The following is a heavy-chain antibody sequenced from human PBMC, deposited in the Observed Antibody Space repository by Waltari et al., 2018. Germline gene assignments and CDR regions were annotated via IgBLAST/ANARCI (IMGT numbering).Heavy chain of an antibody. D-gene: IGHD6-13*01. CDR3: ARGNWYLDP. V-gene: IGHV4-59*01. J-gene: IGHJ5*02. CDR1: GGAISSYF. CDR2: IYYTGRT. Sequence: QVQLHESGPGLVKPSETLSLTCTVAGGAISSYFWSWIRQPPGKGLEYIGYIYYTGRTNYNPSLKSRVTISVDTSKNQFSLKLSSVTAADTAVYYCARGNWYLDPWGQGTLVTVSS.